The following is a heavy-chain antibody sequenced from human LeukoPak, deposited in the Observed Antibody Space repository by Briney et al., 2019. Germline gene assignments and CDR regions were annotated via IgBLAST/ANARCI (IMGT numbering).Heavy chain of an antibody. V-gene: IGHV4-59*01. CDR1: GGSISSYS. CDR3: ARGVDDAFDI. Sequence: SETLSLTCTVSGGSISSYSWNWIRQPPGKGLEWIGYIYYSGSTNYNPSLKSRVTISVDTSKNQFSLKLSSVTAADTAVYYCARGVDDAFDIWGQGTMVTVSS. D-gene: IGHD2-2*01. CDR2: IYYSGST. J-gene: IGHJ3*02.